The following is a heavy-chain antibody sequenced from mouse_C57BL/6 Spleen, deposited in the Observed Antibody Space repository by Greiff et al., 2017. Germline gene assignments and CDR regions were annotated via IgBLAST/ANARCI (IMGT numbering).Heavy chain of an antibody. CDR1: GYAFTNYL. CDR3: ARRGYYYGSSGLDS. D-gene: IGHD1-1*01. J-gene: IGHJ2*01. CDR2: INPGSGGT. Sequence: QVQLKQSGAELVRPGTSVKVSCKASGYAFTNYLIEWVKQRPGQGLEWIGVINPGSGGTNYNEKFKGKATLTADKSSSTAYMQLSSLTSEDSAVXFCARRGYYYGSSGLDSWGQGTTLTVSS. V-gene: IGHV1-54*01.